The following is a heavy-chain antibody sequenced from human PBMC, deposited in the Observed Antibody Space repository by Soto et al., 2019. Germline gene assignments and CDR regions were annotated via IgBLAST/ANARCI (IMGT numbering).Heavy chain of an antibody. D-gene: IGHD2-8*02. CDR2: IGTQHDT. CDR3: ARQASYWHGGGGWIDP. V-gene: IGHV3-13*01. CDR1: GFTFSAYD. J-gene: IGHJ5*02. Sequence: EVQLVESGGGLVQPGGSLRLSCAASGFTFSAYDMHWVRQATGKGLEWVSAIGTQHDTYYPDSVKGRFTISRENAKELFYLQMNRLRAGDTGVYFCARQASYWHGGGGWIDPWGQGTLVTVSS.